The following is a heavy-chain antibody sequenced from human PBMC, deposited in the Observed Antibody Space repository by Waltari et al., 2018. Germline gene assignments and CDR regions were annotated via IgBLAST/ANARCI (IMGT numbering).Heavy chain of an antibody. CDR2: IWYDGSNK. CDR1: GFTFSSYG. Sequence: QVQLVESGGGVVQPGRSLRLSCAASGFTFSSYGMHWVRQAPGKGLEWVAVIWYDGSNKYYADSVKGRFTIARDNSKNTLYLQMNSLRAEDTAVYYCARTGIDYGDPYDFDYWGQGTLVTVSS. V-gene: IGHV3-33*01. CDR3: ARTGIDYGDPYDFDY. J-gene: IGHJ4*02. D-gene: IGHD4-17*01.